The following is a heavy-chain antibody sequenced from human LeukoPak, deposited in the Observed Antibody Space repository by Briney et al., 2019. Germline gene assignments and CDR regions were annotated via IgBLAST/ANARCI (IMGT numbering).Heavy chain of an antibody. J-gene: IGHJ4*02. V-gene: IGHV3-30-3*01. CDR3: ARDTYYYDSSGYYFLDY. CDR1: GLTFSSYA. D-gene: IGHD3-22*01. Sequence: GRSLGLSCAASGLTFSSYAMHWVRQAPGKGLEWVAVISYDGSNKYYADSVKGRFTISRDNSKNTLYLQMNSLRAEDTAVYYCARDTYYYDSSGYYFLDYWGQGTLVTVSS. CDR2: ISYDGSNK.